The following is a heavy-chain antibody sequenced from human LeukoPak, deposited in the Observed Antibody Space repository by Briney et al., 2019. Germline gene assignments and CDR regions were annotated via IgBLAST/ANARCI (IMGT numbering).Heavy chain of an antibody. Sequence: GGSLRLSCAASGFTFSSYSMNWVRQAPGKGLEWVANIKPDGSEKHYVDSVKGRLTIAGDNAKNSLFLQMNSLRAEDTAVYYCARGDYYGSGSYYHDAFNIWGQGTMVTVSS. CDR3: ARGDYYGSGSYYHDAFNI. J-gene: IGHJ3*02. V-gene: IGHV3-7*03. CDR2: IKPDGSEK. CDR1: GFTFSSYS. D-gene: IGHD3-10*01.